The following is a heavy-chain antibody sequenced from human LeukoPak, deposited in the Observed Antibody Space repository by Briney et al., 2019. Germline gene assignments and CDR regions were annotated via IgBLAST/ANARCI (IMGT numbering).Heavy chain of an antibody. Sequence: SETLSLTCIVSGASTSSRYWSWIRQPPGRAPEWIGHIYNGVNTKYNPSLTSRVNISVDTSKNQFSLKLTSLTAADTAIYYCAQTTGWPGFDFWGPGALVTVSS. J-gene: IGHJ4*02. CDR1: GASTSSRY. D-gene: IGHD6-19*01. V-gene: IGHV4-59*08. CDR3: AQTTGWPGFDF. CDR2: IYNGVNT.